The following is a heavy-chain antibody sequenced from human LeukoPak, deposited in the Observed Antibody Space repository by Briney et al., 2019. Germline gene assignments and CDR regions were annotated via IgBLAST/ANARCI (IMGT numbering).Heavy chain of an antibody. CDR2: INPNSGGT. D-gene: IGHD2-2*01. J-gene: IGHJ6*02. Sequence: ASVKVSCKASGYTFTGYYMHWVRQAPGQGLEWMGWINPNSGGTNYAQKFQGRVTMTRDTSISTAYMELSRLRSDDTAVYYCARDMPALYCSSTGCNYYYGMDVWGQGTTVTVSS. CDR3: ARDMPALYCSSTGCNYYYGMDV. CDR1: GYTFTGYY. V-gene: IGHV1-2*02.